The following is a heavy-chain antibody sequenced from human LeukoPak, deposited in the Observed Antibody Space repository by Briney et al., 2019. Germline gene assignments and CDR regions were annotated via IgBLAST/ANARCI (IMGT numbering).Heavy chain of an antibody. CDR2: IYTSGST. CDR1: GGSISSGSYY. Sequence: PSQTLSLTCTVSGGSISSGSYYWSWIRQPAGKGLEWIGRIYTSGSTNYNPSLKSRVTISVDRSKNQFSLKLSSVTAADTAVYYCARIVVVPAEYYYYYMDVWGKGTTVTVSS. D-gene: IGHD2-2*01. V-gene: IGHV4-61*02. CDR3: ARIVVVPAEYYYYYMDV. J-gene: IGHJ6*03.